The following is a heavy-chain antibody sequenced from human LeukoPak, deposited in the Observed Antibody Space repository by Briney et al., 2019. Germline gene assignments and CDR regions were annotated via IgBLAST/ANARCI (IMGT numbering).Heavy chain of an antibody. D-gene: IGHD1-26*01. CDR3: AGPWDQVGFDP. Sequence: ASVKVSCKASGYTFTGYYLHWVRPAPGQGLERMGWIYPKTGGTSYAQKFQGRGTMTRDTSISTAYMELIGLRSDDTAVYYCAGPWDQVGFDPWRQGTLVSVSS. V-gene: IGHV1-2*02. J-gene: IGHJ5*02. CDR1: GYTFTGYY. CDR2: IYPKTGGT.